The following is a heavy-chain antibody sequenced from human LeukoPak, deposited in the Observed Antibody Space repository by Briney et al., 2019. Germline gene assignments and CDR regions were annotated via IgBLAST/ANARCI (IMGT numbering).Heavy chain of an antibody. CDR1: GGSISSSSYY. J-gene: IGHJ4*02. Sequence: SETLSLTCTVSGGSISSSSYYWGWIRQPPGKGLEWIGSIYYSGSTYYNPSLKSRVTTSVDTSKNQFSLKLSSVTAADTAVYYCARRMPYCSSTSCHRYYFDYWGQGTLVTVSS. CDR3: ARRMPYCSSTSCHRYYFDY. CDR2: IYYSGST. V-gene: IGHV4-39*01. D-gene: IGHD2-2*01.